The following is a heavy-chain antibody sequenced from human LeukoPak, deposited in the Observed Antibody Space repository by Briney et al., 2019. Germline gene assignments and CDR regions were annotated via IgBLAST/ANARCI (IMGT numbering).Heavy chain of an antibody. D-gene: IGHD6-13*01. CDR1: GGSISSSSYY. Sequence: SETLSLTCTVSGGSISSSSYYWGWIRQPPGKGLEWIGSIYYSGSTYYNPSLKSRVTISVDTSKNQFSLKLSSVTAADTAVYYCARGIAAAGIGGYYFDYWGQGTLVTVSS. J-gene: IGHJ4*02. V-gene: IGHV4-39*01. CDR3: ARGIAAAGIGGYYFDY. CDR2: IYYSGST.